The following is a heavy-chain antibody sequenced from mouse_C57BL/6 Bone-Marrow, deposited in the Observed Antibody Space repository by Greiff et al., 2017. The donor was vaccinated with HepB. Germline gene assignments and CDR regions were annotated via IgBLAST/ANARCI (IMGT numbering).Heavy chain of an antibody. CDR1: GYTFTSYW. CDR2: IYPGSGST. D-gene: IGHD1-1*01. J-gene: IGHJ3*01. V-gene: IGHV1-55*01. Sequence: VQLQQPGAELVKPGASVKMSCKASGYTFTSYWITWVKQRPGQGLEWIGDIYPGSGSTNYNEKFKSKATLTVDTSSSTAYMQLSSLTSEDAAVYYCARSLLRYPAWFAYWGQGTLVTVSA. CDR3: ARSLLRYPAWFAY.